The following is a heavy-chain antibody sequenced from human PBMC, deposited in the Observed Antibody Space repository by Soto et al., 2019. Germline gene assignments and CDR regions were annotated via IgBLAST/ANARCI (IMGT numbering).Heavy chain of an antibody. CDR2: IYHRGST. Sequence: SETLSLTCAVSGYSISIGYYCGCTRQSPGKGLEWIGSIYHRGSTYYNPSLKSRVTISLDTSKNQFSLRLTSVTAADTAVYYCVRGGDTMVRGVIIFYYYGMDVWGQGTTVTVSS. D-gene: IGHD3-10*01. CDR1: GYSISIGYY. J-gene: IGHJ6*02. CDR3: VRGGDTMVRGVIIFYYYGMDV. V-gene: IGHV4-38-2*01.